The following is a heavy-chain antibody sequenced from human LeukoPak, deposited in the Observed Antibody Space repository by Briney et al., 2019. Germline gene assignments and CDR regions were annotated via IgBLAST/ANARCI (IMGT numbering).Heavy chain of an antibody. V-gene: IGHV4-30-2*01. Sequence: SETLSLTCAVSGGSISGGGYSWSWIRQPPGKGLEWIGYIYHSGSTYYNPSLKSRVTISVDRSKNQFSLKLSSVTAADTAVYYCARGALYCSSTSCPNYYYYGMDVWGQGTTVTVSS. D-gene: IGHD2-2*01. CDR2: IYHSGST. CDR1: GGSISGGGYS. J-gene: IGHJ6*02. CDR3: ARGALYCSSTSCPNYYYYGMDV.